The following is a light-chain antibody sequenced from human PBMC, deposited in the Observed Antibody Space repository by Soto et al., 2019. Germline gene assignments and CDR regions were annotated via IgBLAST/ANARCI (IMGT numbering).Light chain of an antibody. Sequence: EIILTQSPATLSVSPGERATLSCRASQSVNSKLACYQQNPGQAPRLLIYGASTMATGIPARFSGSGSGTEFTLTISSLQSEDFVIYYCQQYNNWPPGTFGQGTKVEIK. V-gene: IGKV3-15*01. CDR1: QSVNSK. J-gene: IGKJ1*01. CDR2: GAS. CDR3: QQYNNWPPGT.